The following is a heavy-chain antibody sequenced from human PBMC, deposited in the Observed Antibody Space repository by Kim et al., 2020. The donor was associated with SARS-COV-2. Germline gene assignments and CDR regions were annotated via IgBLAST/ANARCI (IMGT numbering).Heavy chain of an antibody. Sequence: SETLSLTCTVSGGSISSSSYYWGWIRQPPGKGLEWIGSIYYSGSTYYNPSLKSRVTISVDTSKNQFSLKLSPVTAEDTAVYYCARRVVIHWYFDLWGRGTLVTVSS. J-gene: IGHJ2*01. CDR3: ARRVVIHWYFDL. V-gene: IGHV4-39*01. CDR1: GGSISSSSYY. D-gene: IGHD3-22*01. CDR2: IYYSGST.